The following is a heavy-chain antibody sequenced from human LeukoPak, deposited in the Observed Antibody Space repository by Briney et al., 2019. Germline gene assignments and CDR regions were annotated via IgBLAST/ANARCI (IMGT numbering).Heavy chain of an antibody. D-gene: IGHD2-2*01. Sequence: PSETLSLTCTVSGGSISSYYWSWIRQPPGKGLEWIGYIYYSGSTNYNPSLKSRVTISVDTSKNQFSLKPSSVTAADTAVYYCARASRTHFDYWGQGTLVTVSS. CDR1: GGSISSYY. J-gene: IGHJ4*02. CDR2: IYYSGST. CDR3: ARASRTHFDY. V-gene: IGHV4-59*01.